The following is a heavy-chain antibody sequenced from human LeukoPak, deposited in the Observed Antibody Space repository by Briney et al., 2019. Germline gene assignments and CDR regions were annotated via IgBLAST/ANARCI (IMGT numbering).Heavy chain of an antibody. CDR1: GGSISSYY. CDR3: AREGSSSWYFNRLDP. CDR2: IYTSGST. D-gene: IGHD6-13*01. Sequence: SETLSLTCTVSGGSISSYYWSWIRQPAGKGLEWIGRIYTSGSTNYNPSLKSRVTMSVDTSKNQFSLKLSSVTAADTAVYYCAREGSSSWYFNRLDPWGQGTLVTVSS. J-gene: IGHJ5*02. V-gene: IGHV4-4*07.